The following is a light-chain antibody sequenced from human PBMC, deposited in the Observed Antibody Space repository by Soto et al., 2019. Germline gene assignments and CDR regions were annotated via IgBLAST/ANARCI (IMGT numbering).Light chain of an antibody. V-gene: IGKV2-28*01. CDR3: MQGLTTPLT. CDR1: QSLLSSNGNNY. CDR2: LGS. J-gene: IGKJ4*01. Sequence: DIVLTQSPLSLPVTPGEPASISCRSSQSLLSSNGNNYLDWYLQKPGQSPQVLIYLGSNPASGVPDRFSGSGSGTDFTLKISRVEAEDVGVYYCMQGLTTPLTFGGGTKLEIK.